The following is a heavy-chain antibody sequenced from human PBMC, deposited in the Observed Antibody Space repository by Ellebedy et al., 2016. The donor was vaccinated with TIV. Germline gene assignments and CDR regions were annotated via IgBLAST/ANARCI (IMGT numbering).Heavy chain of an antibody. CDR1: GFTFSRYW. CDR3: ASGLTGDYGAFDV. J-gene: IGHJ3*01. CDR2: IADDGREE. D-gene: IGHD4-17*01. Sequence: PGGSLRLSCAASGFTFSRYWMSWVRQAPGKGLEWVANIADDGREENYVDSVRGRFTISRENAKNLLSLHMNTLAAEDTAVYYCASGLTGDYGAFDVWGPGTMVTVSS. V-gene: IGHV3-7*03.